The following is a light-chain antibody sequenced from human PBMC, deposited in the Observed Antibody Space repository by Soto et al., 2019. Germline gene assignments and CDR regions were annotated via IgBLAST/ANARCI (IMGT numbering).Light chain of an antibody. CDR1: SGHSSYI. J-gene: IGLJ3*02. Sequence: QSVLTQSSSASASLGSSVKLTCTLSSGHSSYIIAWHQQQPGKAPRYLMKLEGSGSYNKGGGVPGRFSGSSSGADRYLAISLLEVEDEDGYYCETWGSNTLVFGGGTKLTVL. CDR3: ETWGSNTLV. V-gene: IGLV4-60*02. CDR2: LEGSGSY.